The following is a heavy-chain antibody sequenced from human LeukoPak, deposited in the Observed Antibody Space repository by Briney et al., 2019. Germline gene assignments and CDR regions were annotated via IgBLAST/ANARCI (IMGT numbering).Heavy chain of an antibody. CDR3: ASETDFWSGYGIDY. Sequence: SETLSLTCTVSGGSISSSSYYWGWIRQPPGKGLEWIGSIYYSGSTYYNPSLKSRVTISVDTSKNQFSLKLSSVTAADTAVYYCASETDFWSGYGIDYWGQGTLVTVSS. J-gene: IGHJ4*02. CDR1: GGSISSSSYY. CDR2: IYYSGST. V-gene: IGHV4-39*07. D-gene: IGHD3-3*01.